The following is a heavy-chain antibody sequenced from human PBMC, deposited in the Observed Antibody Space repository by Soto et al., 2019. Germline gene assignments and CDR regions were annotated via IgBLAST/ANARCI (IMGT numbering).Heavy chain of an antibody. D-gene: IGHD3-16*02. J-gene: IGHJ4*02. CDR1: GYTFTSYY. CDR2: INPSGGST. CDR3: AREGYDYVWGSYRYTGY. V-gene: IGHV1-46*01. Sequence: GASVKVSCKASGYTFTSYYMHWVRQAPGQGLEWMGIINPSGGSTSYAQKFQGRVTMTRDTSTSTVYMELSSLRSEDTAVYYCAREGYDYVWGSYRYTGYWGQGTLVTVSS.